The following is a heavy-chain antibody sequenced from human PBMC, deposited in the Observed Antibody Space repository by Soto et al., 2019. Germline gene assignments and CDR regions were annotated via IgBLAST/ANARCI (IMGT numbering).Heavy chain of an antibody. CDR1: GFTFSSYA. V-gene: IGHV3-23*01. CDR3: AKDLWPSARASIGYYFDY. CDR2: ISGSGGST. D-gene: IGHD2-21*01. J-gene: IGHJ4*02. Sequence: GGSLRLSCAASGFTFSSYAMSWVRQAPGKGLEWVSAISGSGGSTYYADSVKGRFTISRDNSKNTLYLQMNSLRAEDTAVYYCAKDLWPSARASIGYYFDYWGQGTLVTVSS.